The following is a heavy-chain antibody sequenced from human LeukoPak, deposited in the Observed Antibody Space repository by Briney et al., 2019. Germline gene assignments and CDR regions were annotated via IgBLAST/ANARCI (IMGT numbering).Heavy chain of an antibody. CDR3: ARSPYSSGWYLYMDV. J-gene: IGHJ6*03. Sequence: ASVKVSCKASGYTFTSYGISWVRQAPGQELERMGWISAYNGNTNYAQKLQGRVTMTTDTSTSTAYMELRSLRSDDTAVYYCARSPYSSGWYLYMDVWGKGTTVTVSS. V-gene: IGHV1-18*01. D-gene: IGHD6-19*01. CDR1: GYTFTSYG. CDR2: ISAYNGNT.